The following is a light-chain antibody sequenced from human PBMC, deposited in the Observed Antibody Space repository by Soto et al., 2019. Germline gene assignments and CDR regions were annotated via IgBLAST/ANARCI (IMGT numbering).Light chain of an antibody. CDR1: TSNIGNNA. J-gene: IGLJ2*01. CDR2: YDD. Sequence: QSVLTQPPSASGTPGQRVTISCSGSTSNIGNNAVNWYQQLPGKAPKLLIYYDDLLPSGVSDRFSGSKSGTSASLAISGLQSEDEAGYYCAAWDDSLNGPVFGGGTQLTVL. CDR3: AAWDDSLNGPV. V-gene: IGLV1-36*01.